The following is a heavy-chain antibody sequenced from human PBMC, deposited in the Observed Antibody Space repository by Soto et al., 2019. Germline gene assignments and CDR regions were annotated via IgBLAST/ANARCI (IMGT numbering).Heavy chain of an antibody. CDR2: ISYDGSNK. V-gene: IGHV3-30*18. Sequence: QVQLLDSGGGVVQPGRSLRLSCAASGFTFSSYGMHWVRQAPGKGLEWVAVISYDGSNKYYADSVKGRFTISRDNSKNTLYLQMNSLRAEDTAMYYCAKDPRIAATGPTSVRYYYYYMDVWGTGTTVTVSS. CDR1: GFTFSSYG. D-gene: IGHD6-13*01. J-gene: IGHJ6*03. CDR3: AKDPRIAATGPTSVRYYYYYMDV.